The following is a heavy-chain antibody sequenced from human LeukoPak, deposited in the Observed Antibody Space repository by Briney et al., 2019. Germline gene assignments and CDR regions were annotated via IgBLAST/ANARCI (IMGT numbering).Heavy chain of an antibody. J-gene: IGHJ5*02. CDR3: ARDPVTLIRGNNWSDP. V-gene: IGHV1-3*01. CDR2: INVGNGNT. D-gene: IGHD3-10*01. CDR1: GYTFTNYA. Sequence: ASVKVSCKASGYTFTNYAMHWVRQAPGQRLEWMGWINVGNGNTKYSQKFQGRVTITRDTSASTVYMELSSLRSEDTTVYYCARDPVTLIRGNNWSDPWGQGTLVTVSS.